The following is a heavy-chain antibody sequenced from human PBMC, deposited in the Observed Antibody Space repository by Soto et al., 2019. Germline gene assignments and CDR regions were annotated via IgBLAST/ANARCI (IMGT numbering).Heavy chain of an antibody. CDR3: ARHFSVDSFDY. J-gene: IGHJ4*02. CDR1: GDSITSNSYF. CDR2: IYYSGTT. Sequence: QLQLQESGPGLVKPSETLSLTCTVSGDSITSNSYFWAWIRQPPGKGLEWIGSIYYSGTTYYNPSLKSRVTISVDRSKNQFSLKLSSVTAADTAVYDCARHFSVDSFDYWGQGALVTVSS. V-gene: IGHV4-39*01.